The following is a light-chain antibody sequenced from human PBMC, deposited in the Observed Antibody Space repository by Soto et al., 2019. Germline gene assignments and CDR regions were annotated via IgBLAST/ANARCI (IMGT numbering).Light chain of an antibody. CDR2: GAS. CDR1: QSVSSY. CDR3: QQYGSSPPT. Sequence: VMPQTQDTLSVSPGERATLSCRASQSVSSYLAWYQQKPGQAPRLLIYGASSRATGIPDRFSGSGSGTDFTLTISRLEPEDFAVYYCQQYGSSPPTFGQGTKVDIK. J-gene: IGKJ1*01. V-gene: IGKV3-20*01.